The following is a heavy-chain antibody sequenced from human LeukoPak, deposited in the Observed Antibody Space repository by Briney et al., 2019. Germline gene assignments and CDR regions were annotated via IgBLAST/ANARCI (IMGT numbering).Heavy chain of an antibody. CDR3: GNLDTPMGY. J-gene: IGHJ4*02. CDR1: GFTLTSYW. V-gene: IGHV3-74*01. Sequence: GRSLRLSCAPSGFTLTSYWMHWVRQAPGKGLVWVSRINSDGSSTSYADSVKGRFTISRDNAKNTLYLQMNSLRAEDTAVYYCGNLDTPMGYWGQGTLVTVSS. D-gene: IGHD5-18*01. CDR2: INSDGSST.